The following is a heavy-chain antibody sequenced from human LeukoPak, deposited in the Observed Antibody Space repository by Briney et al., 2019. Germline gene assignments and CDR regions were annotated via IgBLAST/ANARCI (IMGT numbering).Heavy chain of an antibody. J-gene: IGHJ4*02. CDR2: INHSGST. CDR1: GGSFSGYY. Sequence: SETLSLTCAVYGGSFSGYYWSWIRQPPGKGLEWIGEINHSGSTNYNPSLKSRVTISVDTSKNQFSLKLSSATAADTAVYYCARGRPHYYDSSGYYYWGQGTLVTVSS. D-gene: IGHD3-22*01. V-gene: IGHV4-34*01. CDR3: ARGRPHYYDSSGYYY.